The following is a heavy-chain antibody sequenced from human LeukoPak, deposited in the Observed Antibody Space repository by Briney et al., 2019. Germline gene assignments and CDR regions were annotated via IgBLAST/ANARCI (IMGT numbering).Heavy chain of an antibody. CDR2: IIPILGIA. D-gene: IGHD2-8*01. CDR3: AREDEYCTNGVCYLPGSQ. Sequence: GASVKVSCKASGGTFSSYTISWVRQAPGQGLEWMGRIIPILGIANYAQKFQGRVTITADKSTSTAYMELSSLRSEDTAVYYCAREDEYCTNGVCYLPGSQWGQGTLVTVSS. V-gene: IGHV1-69*04. J-gene: IGHJ4*02. CDR1: GGTFSSYT.